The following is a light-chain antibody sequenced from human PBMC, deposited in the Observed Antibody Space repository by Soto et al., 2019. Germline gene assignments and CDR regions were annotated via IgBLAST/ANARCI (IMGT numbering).Light chain of an antibody. Sequence: DIQMTQSPSSLSASVGDRVTITCRASQSISSYLNWYQQKPGKAPKLLIYAASILQSGVPSRVSGSGSGTDFTLTISSLQTEDFATYYCQQSYSTPWTFGQGTKVEIK. CDR1: QSISSY. J-gene: IGKJ1*01. V-gene: IGKV1-39*01. CDR2: AAS. CDR3: QQSYSTPWT.